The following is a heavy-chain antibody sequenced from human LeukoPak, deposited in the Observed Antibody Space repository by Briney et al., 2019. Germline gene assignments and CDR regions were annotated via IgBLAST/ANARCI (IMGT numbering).Heavy chain of an antibody. CDR3: AREGVGGAHAMDV. CDR2: VNPNGGGT. Sequence: GASVKVSCKTSGYTFAAYYIHWVRQAPGQGLEWMGWVNPNGGGTNYAQKFKDRLTMTRDTSISTAYMELSSLESDDTAVYFCAREGVGGAHAMDVWGQGTTVTVSS. J-gene: IGHJ6*02. D-gene: IGHD2-21*01. CDR1: GYTFAAYY. V-gene: IGHV1-2*02.